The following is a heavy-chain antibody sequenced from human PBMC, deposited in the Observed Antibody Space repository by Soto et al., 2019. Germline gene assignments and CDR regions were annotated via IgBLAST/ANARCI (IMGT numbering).Heavy chain of an antibody. CDR2: ITGSGNAQ. Sequence: SGGALVQPGGSLRLSCVASGFSFSKFEMVWVRQAPGKGLEWLSYITGSGNAQHYANSVRGRFTISRDNAKNSLFLQMNSVRVEDTAVYYCARDHAAGGIGWFAPWGQGTLVTVSS. V-gene: IGHV3-48*03. CDR3: ARDHAAGGIGWFAP. CDR1: GFSFSKFE. J-gene: IGHJ5*02. D-gene: IGHD3-3*02.